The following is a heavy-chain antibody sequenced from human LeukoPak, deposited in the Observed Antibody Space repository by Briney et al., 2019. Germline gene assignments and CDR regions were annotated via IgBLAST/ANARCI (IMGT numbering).Heavy chain of an antibody. V-gene: IGHV1-69*13. J-gene: IGHJ3*02. Sequence: SVKVSCKASGGTFSSYAISWVRQAPGQGLEWMGGIIPIFGTANYAQKFQGRVTITADESTSTAYMELSSLRSEDTAVYYCAKGMVGATQSAAFDIWGQGTMVTVSS. CDR1: GGTFSSYA. CDR2: IIPIFGTA. CDR3: AKGMVGATQSAAFDI. D-gene: IGHD1-26*01.